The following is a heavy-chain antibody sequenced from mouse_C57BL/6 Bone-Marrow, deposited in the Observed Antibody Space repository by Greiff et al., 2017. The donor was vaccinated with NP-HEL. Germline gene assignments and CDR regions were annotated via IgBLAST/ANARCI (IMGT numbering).Heavy chain of an antibody. D-gene: IGHD2-2*01. CDR3: ARPCMVTTKRYAMDY. V-gene: IGHV1-19*01. Sequence: EVQLQQSGPVLVKPGASVKMSCKASGYTFTDYYMNWVKQSHGKSLEWIGVINPYNGGTSYNQKFKGKATLTVDKSSSTAYMELNSLTSEDSAVYYCARPCMVTTKRYAMDYWGQGTSVTVSS. CDR2: INPYNGGT. J-gene: IGHJ4*01. CDR1: GYTFTDYY.